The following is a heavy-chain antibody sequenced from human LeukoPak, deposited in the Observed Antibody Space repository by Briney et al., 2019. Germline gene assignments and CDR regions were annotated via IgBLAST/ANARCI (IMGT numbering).Heavy chain of an antibody. J-gene: IGHJ4*02. CDR2: ISAYNGNT. Sequence: GASVKVSCKASGYTFTSYGISWVRQAPGQGLEWMGWISAYNGNTNYAQKLQGRVTMTTDTSTSTAYMELRSLRSDDTAVYYCARDQNIAVAGRSKIDYWGQGTLVTVSS. D-gene: IGHD6-19*01. V-gene: IGHV1-18*01. CDR3: ARDQNIAVAGRSKIDY. CDR1: GYTFTSYG.